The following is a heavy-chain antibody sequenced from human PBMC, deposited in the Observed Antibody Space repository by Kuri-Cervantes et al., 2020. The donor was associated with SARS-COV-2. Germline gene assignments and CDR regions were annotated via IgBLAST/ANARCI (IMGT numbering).Heavy chain of an antibody. CDR2: INPSGGST. CDR3: ARYDRSIAAADY. D-gene: IGHD6-13*01. V-gene: IGHV1-46*01. CDR1: GYTFTSYY. Sequence: ASVKVSCKASGYTFTSYYMHWVRQAPGQGLEWMGIINPSGGSTSYAQKFQGRVTMTRDTSTSTVYMELSRLRSDDTAVYYCARYDRSIAAADYWGQGTLVTVSS. J-gene: IGHJ4*02.